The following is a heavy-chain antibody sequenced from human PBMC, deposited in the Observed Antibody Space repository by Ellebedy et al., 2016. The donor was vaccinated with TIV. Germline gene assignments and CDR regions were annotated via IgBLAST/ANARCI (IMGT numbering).Heavy chain of an antibody. CDR2: IYQDGSDQ. Sequence: GGSLRLSCAASGFSFRSYWMSWVRQAPGKGLEWVANIYQDGSDQYYVDSVKGRFTISRDNVNKSLFLQMNSLRVEDTAVYYCARRGSYGDYAVQVNPWFDPWGQGTLVTVSS. CDR1: GFSFRSYW. D-gene: IGHD4-17*01. J-gene: IGHJ5*02. CDR3: ARRGSYGDYAVQVNPWFDP. V-gene: IGHV3-7*01.